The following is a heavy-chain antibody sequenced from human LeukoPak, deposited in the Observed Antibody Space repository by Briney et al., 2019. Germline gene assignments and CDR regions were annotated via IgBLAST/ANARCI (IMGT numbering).Heavy chain of an antibody. D-gene: IGHD3-22*01. Sequence: SETLSLTCAVYGGSFSGYYWSWIRQPPGKGLEWIGYIYYSGSTNYNPSLKSRVTISVDTSKKQFSLKLSSVTAADTAVYYCARYYYDSSGYGMDVWGQGTTVTVSS. V-gene: IGHV4-59*01. CDR3: ARYYYDSSGYGMDV. CDR2: IYYSGST. J-gene: IGHJ6*02. CDR1: GGSFSGYY.